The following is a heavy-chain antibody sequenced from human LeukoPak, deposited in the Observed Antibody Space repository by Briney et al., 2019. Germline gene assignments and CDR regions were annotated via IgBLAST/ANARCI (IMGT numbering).Heavy chain of an antibody. V-gene: IGHV3-74*01. Sequence: GGSLRLSCAASGFTFSSCWMHWVRQAPGKGLVWVSRINGDGSTTTYADSVKGRFTISRDNAKNTLYLQMNSLRAEDTAVYYCARVGGYNSYFDYWGQGNLVTVSS. CDR3: ARVGGYNSYFDY. CDR1: GFTFSSCW. D-gene: IGHD5-24*01. J-gene: IGHJ4*02. CDR2: INGDGSTT.